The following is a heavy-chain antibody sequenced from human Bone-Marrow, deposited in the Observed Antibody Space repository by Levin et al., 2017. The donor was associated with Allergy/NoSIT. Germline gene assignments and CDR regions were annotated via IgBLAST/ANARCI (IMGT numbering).Heavy chain of an antibody. D-gene: IGHD6-13*01. V-gene: IGHV4-34*01. J-gene: IGHJ5*02. CDR2: INHSGST. CDR3: ARVYKGVAAAGLSWFDP. Sequence: PSETLSLTCAVYGGSFSGYYWSWIRQPPGKGLEWIGEINHSGSTNYNPSLKSRVTISVDTSKNQFSLKLSSVTAADTAVYYCARVYKGVAAAGLSWFDPWGQGTLVTVSS. CDR1: GGSFSGYY.